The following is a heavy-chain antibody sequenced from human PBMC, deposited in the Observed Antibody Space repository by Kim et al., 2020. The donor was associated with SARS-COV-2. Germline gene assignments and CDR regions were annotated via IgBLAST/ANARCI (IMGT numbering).Heavy chain of an antibody. V-gene: IGHV3-30*13. Sequence: NKYYADSVKGRFTISRDNSKNRLYLQMNSLRAEDTAVYYCARAGSYYFDYWGQGTLVTVSS. CDR2: NK. D-gene: IGHD3-10*01. J-gene: IGHJ4*02. CDR3: ARAGSYYFDY.